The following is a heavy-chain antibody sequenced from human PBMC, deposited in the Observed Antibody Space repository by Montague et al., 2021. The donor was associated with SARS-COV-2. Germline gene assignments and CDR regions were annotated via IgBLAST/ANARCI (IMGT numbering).Heavy chain of an antibody. CDR3: ARTTYDIWTGTVIECDY. Sequence: PALGKPTQTLTLTCTFSGFSLSTSGMCVSWIRQPPGKALEWLARIDWDDDKYYSTSLKTRLTISKDTSKNQVVLTMTNMDPVYTATYYCARTTYDIWTGTVIECDYGGQGTMVTVSS. D-gene: IGHD3-9*01. CDR1: GFSLSTSGMC. CDR2: IDWDDDK. J-gene: IGHJ4*02. V-gene: IGHV2-70*11.